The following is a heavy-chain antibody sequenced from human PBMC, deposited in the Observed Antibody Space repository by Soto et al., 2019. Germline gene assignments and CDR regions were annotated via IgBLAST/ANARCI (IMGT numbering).Heavy chain of an antibody. J-gene: IGHJ4*02. D-gene: IGHD1-26*01. Sequence: PSETLSLTCTVSGGSISSYYWSWIRQPPGKGLEWIGYIYYSGSTNYNPSLKSRVTISVDTSKNQFSLKLSSVTAADTAVYYCARGGGRYFEKGYYFDYWGQGTLVTVSS. V-gene: IGHV4-59*01. CDR2: IYYSGST. CDR1: GGSISSYY. CDR3: ARGGGRYFEKGYYFDY.